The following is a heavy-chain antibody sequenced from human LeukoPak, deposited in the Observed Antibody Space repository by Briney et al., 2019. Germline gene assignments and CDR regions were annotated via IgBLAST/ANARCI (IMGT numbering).Heavy chain of an antibody. D-gene: IGHD4/OR15-4a*01. CDR3: ARAMTMVTIDY. Sequence: ASVKVSCMASGYRFTSYGMNWVRQAPGRGPEWMGWINTNTGNPTYAQDFTGRFVFSLDTSVSTAYPQISSLKAEDTAVYYCARAMTMVTIDYWGRGTLVTVSS. CDR2: INTNTGNP. V-gene: IGHV7-4-1*02. CDR1: GYRFTSYG. J-gene: IGHJ4*02.